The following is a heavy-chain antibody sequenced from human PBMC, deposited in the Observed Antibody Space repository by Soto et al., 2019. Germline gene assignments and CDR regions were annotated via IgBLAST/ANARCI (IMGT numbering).Heavy chain of an antibody. D-gene: IGHD6-13*01. V-gene: IGHV4-61*01. Sequence: LSLTCTVSGGSISGGSYDWSWIRQPPGKGLEWIGYIYYTGSINYSPSLKSRVTMSGDKSRNQFSLKLSSVTAADTAVYSCERANLITAVDYWGQGTPVTVSS. J-gene: IGHJ4*02. CDR1: GGSISGGSYD. CDR3: ERANLITAVDY. CDR2: IYYTGSI.